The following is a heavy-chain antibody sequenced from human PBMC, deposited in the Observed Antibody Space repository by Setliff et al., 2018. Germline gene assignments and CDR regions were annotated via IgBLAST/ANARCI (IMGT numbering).Heavy chain of an antibody. J-gene: IGHJ6*02. V-gene: IGHV1-69*13. CDR2: IIPIFATA. CDR3: ARDSRGLVPAAIEGSYYYYGMDV. CDR1: GGTFSTYA. D-gene: IGHD2-2*02. Sequence: EASVKVSCKASGGTFSTYAISWVRQAPGQGLEWMGGIIPIFATANYAQKFQGRVTITADESTSTAYMELSSLRSEDTAVYYCARDSRGLVPAAIEGSYYYYGMDVWGQGTTVTVSS.